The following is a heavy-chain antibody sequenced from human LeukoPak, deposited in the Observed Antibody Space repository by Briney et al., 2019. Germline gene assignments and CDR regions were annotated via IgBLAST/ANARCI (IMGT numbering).Heavy chain of an antibody. D-gene: IGHD1-14*01. V-gene: IGHV1-18*01. CDR3: ARAEGGYYYYYMDV. CDR1: GYTFTSYG. J-gene: IGHJ6*03. Sequence: ASVTVSCKASGYTFTSYGISWVRQAPGQGLEWMGWISAYNGNTNYAQKLQGRVTMTTDTSTSTAYMELRSLRSDDTAVYYCARAEGGYYYYYMDVWGKGTTVTVSS. CDR2: ISAYNGNT.